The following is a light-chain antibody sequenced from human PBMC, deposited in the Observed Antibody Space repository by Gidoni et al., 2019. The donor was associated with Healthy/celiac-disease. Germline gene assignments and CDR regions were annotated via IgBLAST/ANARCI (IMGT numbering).Light chain of an antibody. CDR3: QQYGSSPLIT. Sequence: IVFTQSPGTLSLSPGERATLSCRASQSVSSSYLACYKQKPGQAPRLLIYGGSSRATGIPDRFSGSGSGTDFTLTISRLEPEDFAVYYCQQYGSSPLITFGQGTRLEIK. CDR1: QSVSSSY. J-gene: IGKJ5*01. V-gene: IGKV3-20*01. CDR2: GGS.